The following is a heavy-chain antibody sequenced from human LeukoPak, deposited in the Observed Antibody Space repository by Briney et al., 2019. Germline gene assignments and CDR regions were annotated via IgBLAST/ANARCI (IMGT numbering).Heavy chain of an antibody. V-gene: IGHV3-48*01. D-gene: IGHD3-3*01. CDR2: ISSSSSTI. Sequence: GGSLRLSCAASGFTFSSYSMDWVRQAPGKGLEWVSYISSSSSTIYYADSVKGRFTISRDNSKNTLYLQMNSLRAEDTAVYYCARYPYDFWSGYYLNYWGQGTLVTVSS. CDR3: ARYPYDFWSGYYLNY. J-gene: IGHJ4*02. CDR1: GFTFSSYS.